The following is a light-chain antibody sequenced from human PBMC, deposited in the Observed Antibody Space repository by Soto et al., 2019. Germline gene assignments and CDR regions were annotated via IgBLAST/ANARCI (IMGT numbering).Light chain of an antibody. V-gene: IGKV3-11*01. CDR3: QQGSDWPPRYT. CDR1: QSVSNS. CDR2: GIS. J-gene: IGKJ2*01. Sequence: EMVLTQSPATLSLSPGERVTLSCRASQSVSNSLVWYQQKAGQAPRLLISGISYRATGVPARFSGSGSGTDFTLTISSLEPEDFAIYYCQQGSDWPPRYTFGQGTKLEI.